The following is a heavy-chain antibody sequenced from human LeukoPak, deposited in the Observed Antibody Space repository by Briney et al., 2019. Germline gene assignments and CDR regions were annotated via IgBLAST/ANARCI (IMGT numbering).Heavy chain of an antibody. CDR3: ARDPHPGFGEAGGPLDY. V-gene: IGHV3-33*01. Sequence: PGRSLRLSCAASGFTFSSYGMHWVRQAPGKGLEWVAVIWYDGSNKYYADSVKGRFTISRDNSKNTLYLQMNSLRAEDTAVYYCARDPHPGFGEAGGPLDYWGQGTLVTVSS. D-gene: IGHD3-10*01. CDR1: GFTFSSYG. J-gene: IGHJ4*02. CDR2: IWYDGSNK.